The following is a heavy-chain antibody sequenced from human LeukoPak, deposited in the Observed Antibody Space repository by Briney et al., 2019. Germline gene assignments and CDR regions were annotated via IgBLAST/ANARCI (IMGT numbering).Heavy chain of an antibody. J-gene: IGHJ4*02. D-gene: IGHD2-15*01. CDR1: GGTFSSYA. CDR3: ASGYCSGGSCYGDDY. Sequence: SVKVSCKASGGTFSSYAISWVRQAPGQGLEWMGRIIPVLGIANYAQKFQGRVTITADKSTSTAYMELSSLRSEDTAVYYCASGYCSGGSCYGDDYWGQGTLVTVSS. CDR2: IIPVLGIA. V-gene: IGHV1-69*04.